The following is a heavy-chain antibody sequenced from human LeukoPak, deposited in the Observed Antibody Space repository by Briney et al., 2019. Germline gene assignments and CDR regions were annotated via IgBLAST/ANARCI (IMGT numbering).Heavy chain of an antibody. Sequence: GGSLRLSCAASGFTFSSYWMHWVRQAPGKGLVWVSRITSDGSSTSYADSVKGRFTISRDISKNTLYLQMDSLRAEDTAIYYCARDWKTNSFDYWGQGTLVTVSS. CDR3: ARDWKTNSFDY. J-gene: IGHJ4*02. V-gene: IGHV3-74*01. CDR1: GFTFSSYW. D-gene: IGHD1-1*01. CDR2: ITSDGSST.